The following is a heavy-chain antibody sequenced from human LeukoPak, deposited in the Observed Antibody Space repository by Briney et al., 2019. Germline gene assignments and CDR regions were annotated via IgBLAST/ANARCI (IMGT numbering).Heavy chain of an antibody. V-gene: IGHV3-30*02. CDR3: AKDPSRYNWFDP. J-gene: IGHJ5*02. CDR2: IRYDGSNK. Sequence: GGSLRLSCATSGFTFSSYGMHWVRQAPGKGLEWVAFIRYDGSNKYYADSVKGRFTISRDNSKNTLYLQMNSLRAEDTAVYYCAKDPSRYNWFDPWGQGTLVTVSS. CDR1: GFTFSSYG.